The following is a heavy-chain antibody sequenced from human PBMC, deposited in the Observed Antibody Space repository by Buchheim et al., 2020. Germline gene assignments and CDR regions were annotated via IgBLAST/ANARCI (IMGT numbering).Heavy chain of an antibody. CDR3: ARVPLKQLVEHPDY. J-gene: IGHJ4*02. Sequence: QVQLQESGPGLVKPSETLSLTCTVSGGSVSSGSYYWSWIRQPPGKGLEWIGYIYYSGSTNYNPSLKSRVTISVDTSKNQFSLKLSSVTAADTAVYYCARVPLKQLVEHPDYWGQGTL. D-gene: IGHD6-6*01. CDR1: GGSVSSGSYY. CDR2: IYYSGST. V-gene: IGHV4-61*01.